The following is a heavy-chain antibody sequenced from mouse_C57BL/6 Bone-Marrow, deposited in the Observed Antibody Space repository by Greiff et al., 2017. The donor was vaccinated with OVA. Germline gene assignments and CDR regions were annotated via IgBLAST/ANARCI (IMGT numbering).Heavy chain of an antibody. J-gene: IGHJ2*01. Sequence: EVQLVESGGGLVQPKGSLKLSCAASGFTFNTYAMHWVRQAPGKGLEWVARIRSKSSNYSTYYADSVKDRFTISRDDSQSMLYLQMNNLKTEDTAMYYCVRDGRRWLLLDYWGQGTTLTVSS. CDR2: IRSKSSNYST. CDR1: GFTFNTYA. CDR3: VRDGRRWLLLDY. V-gene: IGHV10-3*01. D-gene: IGHD2-3*01.